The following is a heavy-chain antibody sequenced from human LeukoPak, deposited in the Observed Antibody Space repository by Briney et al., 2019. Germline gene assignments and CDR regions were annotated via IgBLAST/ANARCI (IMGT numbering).Heavy chain of an antibody. CDR2: IRGSGGRR. CDR1: GFTFSSYA. Sequence: PGGSHRLSCAASGFTFSSYAMSWVRQAPGKGLEWVSAIRGSGGRRYYADPVKGRFTISRDNSKNTLYLQMNSLRAEDTAVYYCAKEGDSYGGVWDYWGQGTLVTVSS. D-gene: IGHD2-21*02. CDR3: AKEGDSYGGVWDY. V-gene: IGHV3-23*01. J-gene: IGHJ4*02.